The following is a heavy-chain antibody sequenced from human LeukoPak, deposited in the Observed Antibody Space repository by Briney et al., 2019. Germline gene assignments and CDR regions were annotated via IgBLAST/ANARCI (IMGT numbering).Heavy chain of an antibody. J-gene: IGHJ3*02. Sequence: ASVKVSCKASGYTFTGYYMHWVRQAPGQGLEWMGWINPNSGGTNYAQKFQGRVTMTRDTSISTAYMELSRLRSDDTAVYYCARPHTAMVRTYAFDIWGQGTMVTVSS. D-gene: IGHD5-18*01. CDR1: GYTFTGYY. V-gene: IGHV1-2*02. CDR2: INPNSGGT. CDR3: ARPHTAMVRTYAFDI.